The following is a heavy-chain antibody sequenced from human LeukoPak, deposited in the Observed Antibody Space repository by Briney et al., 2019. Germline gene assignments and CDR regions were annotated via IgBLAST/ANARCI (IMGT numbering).Heavy chain of an antibody. CDR3: ARGYYDILTGYIRFDP. CDR2: INPNSGGT. J-gene: IGHJ5*02. V-gene: IGHV1-2*02. D-gene: IGHD3-9*01. Sequence: ASVKVSCKASVYTFTGYYMHWVRQAPGQGLEWMGWINPNSGGTNYAQKFQGRVTMTRDTSISTAYMELSRLRSDDTAVYYCARGYYDILTGYIRFDPWGQGTLVTVSS. CDR1: VYTFTGYY.